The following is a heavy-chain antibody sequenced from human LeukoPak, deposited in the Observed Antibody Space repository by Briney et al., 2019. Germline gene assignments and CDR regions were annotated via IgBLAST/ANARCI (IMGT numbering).Heavy chain of an antibody. Sequence: SVKVSCKASGGTFSSYAISWVRQAPGQGLEWMGGIIPIFGTANYAQKFQGRVTITADESTSTAYMELSSLRSEDTAVYYCARGPYMVRGPRGTYFDYWGQGTLGTGSS. J-gene: IGHJ4*02. D-gene: IGHD3-10*01. CDR1: GGTFSSYA. CDR2: IIPIFGTA. CDR3: ARGPYMVRGPRGTYFDY. V-gene: IGHV1-69*01.